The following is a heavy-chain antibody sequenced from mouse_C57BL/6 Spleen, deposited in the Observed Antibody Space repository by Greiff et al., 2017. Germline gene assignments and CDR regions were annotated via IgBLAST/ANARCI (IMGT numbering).Heavy chain of an antibody. Sequence: VKLQESGAELARPGASVKLSCKASGYTFTSYGISWVKQRTGQGLEWIGEIYPRSGNTYYNEKFKGKATLTADKSSSTAYMELRSLTSEDSAVYFCARWGDDYDDAMDYWGQGTSVTVSS. V-gene: IGHV1-81*01. D-gene: IGHD2-4*01. CDR2: IYPRSGNT. CDR1: GYTFTSYG. CDR3: ARWGDDYDDAMDY. J-gene: IGHJ4*01.